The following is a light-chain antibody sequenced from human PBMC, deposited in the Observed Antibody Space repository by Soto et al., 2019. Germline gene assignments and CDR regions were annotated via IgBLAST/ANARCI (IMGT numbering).Light chain of an antibody. CDR2: DAS. CDR1: QSVNNR. CDR3: QQYIAWPYT. V-gene: IGKV3-15*01. Sequence: EIVMTQSPATLSVSPGERATLSCRASQSVNNRLVWYQQNPGQPPRLLIYDASTRATGTPARFSGSGSGTEFTLSISSLQSADFAVYYCQQYIAWPYTFGQGTKLEIK. J-gene: IGKJ2*01.